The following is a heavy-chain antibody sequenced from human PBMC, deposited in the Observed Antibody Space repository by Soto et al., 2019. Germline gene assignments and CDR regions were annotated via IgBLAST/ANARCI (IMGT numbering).Heavy chain of an antibody. J-gene: IGHJ4*02. CDR1: GFTFSSYW. V-gene: IGHV3-7*01. CDR2: IKQDGSEK. D-gene: IGHD1-26*01. Sequence: EVQLVESGGGLVQPGGSLRLSCAASGFTFSSYWMSWVRQAPGKGLEWVANIKQDGSEKYYVDSVKGRFTISSDNAKNSLYLQMNSLRAEDTAVYYCAREGSWVVPDWDYWGQGTLVTVSS. CDR3: AREGSWVVPDWDY.